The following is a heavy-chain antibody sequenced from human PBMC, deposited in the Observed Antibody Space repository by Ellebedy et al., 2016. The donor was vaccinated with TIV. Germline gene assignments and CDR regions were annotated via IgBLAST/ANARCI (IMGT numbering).Heavy chain of an antibody. CDR3: ARELLDYGDYRGVDY. J-gene: IGHJ4*02. CDR2: IYSGGST. D-gene: IGHD4-17*01. CDR1: GFTVSENY. Sequence: GGSLRLSCAASGFTVSENYISWVRQAPGKGLEWLSIIYSGGSTYYADSVKGRFTISRDNSKNTLYLQMNSLRAEDTAVYYCARELLDYGDYRGVDYWGQGTLVTVSS. V-gene: IGHV3-66*01.